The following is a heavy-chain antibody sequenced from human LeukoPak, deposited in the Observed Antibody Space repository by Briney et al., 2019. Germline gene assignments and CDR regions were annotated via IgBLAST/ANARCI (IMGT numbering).Heavy chain of an antibody. CDR1: GFTFSDYG. Sequence: PGGSLRLSCAASGFTFSDYGMQWVRQAPGKGLECLSVIWSGGSIADYAESVRGRFTISRDNSKNTVYLQMNSPRAEDTAIYFCTRVATAGTWTDYWGQGTLVTVSS. J-gene: IGHJ4*02. V-gene: IGHV3-33*03. CDR2: IWSGGSIA. CDR3: TRVATAGTWTDY. D-gene: IGHD6-25*01.